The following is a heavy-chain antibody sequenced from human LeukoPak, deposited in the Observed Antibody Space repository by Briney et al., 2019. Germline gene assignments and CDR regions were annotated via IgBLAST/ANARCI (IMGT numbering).Heavy chain of an antibody. CDR2: TYYRSKWYN. V-gene: IGHV6-1*01. CDR1: GDSVSSNSAA. D-gene: IGHD3-3*01. Sequence: SQTLSLTCAISGDSVSSNSAAWNWIRQSPSRGLEWLGRTYYRSKWYNDYAVSVKSRITINPDTSKNQFSLQLNSVTPEDTAVYYCARGRKTRFLELQWIRVGPTNFDYWGQGTLVTVSS. J-gene: IGHJ4*02. CDR3: ARGRKTRFLELQWIRVGPTNFDY.